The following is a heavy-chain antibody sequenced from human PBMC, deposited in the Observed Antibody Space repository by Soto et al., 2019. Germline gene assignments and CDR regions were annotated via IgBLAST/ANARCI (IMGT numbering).Heavy chain of an antibody. Sequence: GWSLRLSCAASGFKFSNYAMSWVRQAPGKGLEWVSLISATGGGTYYADSVKGRFTISRDNSHNTLYLQVHSLTAEDTAVYYCAKDRQAGGNSAFYFDFWGQGARVTVSS. CDR3: AKDRQAGGNSAFYFDF. D-gene: IGHD3-16*01. V-gene: IGHV3-23*01. CDR1: GFKFSNYA. CDR2: ISATGGGT. J-gene: IGHJ4*02.